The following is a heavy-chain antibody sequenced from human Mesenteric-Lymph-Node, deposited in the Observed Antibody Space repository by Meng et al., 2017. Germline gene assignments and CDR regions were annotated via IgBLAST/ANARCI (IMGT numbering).Heavy chain of an antibody. Sequence: GGSLRLSCVASGFTLSSYWMSWVRQAPGKGLEWVANIKQDGSEKYYVDSVKGRFIISRDNAENSLYLQMNGLRADDTAVYYCARDGSYGRNDAFDIWGQGTMVTVSS. D-gene: IGHD1-26*01. CDR3: ARDGSYGRNDAFDI. CDR1: GFTLSSYW. V-gene: IGHV3-7*01. CDR2: IKQDGSEK. J-gene: IGHJ3*02.